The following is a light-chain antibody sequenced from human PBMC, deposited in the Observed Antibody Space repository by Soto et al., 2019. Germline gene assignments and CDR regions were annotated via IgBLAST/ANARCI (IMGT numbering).Light chain of an antibody. CDR2: DAS. J-gene: IGKJ4*01. CDR3: QQRINWPPVT. V-gene: IGKV3-11*01. CDR1: QSVSTY. Sequence: VLTQSPATLSLSPGERATLSCRASQSVSTYLAWYQQKPGQSPRLLIYDASNRATGIPARFGGSGSGTDFTLTISSLEPEDFAVYYCQQRINWPPVTFGGGTRWISN.